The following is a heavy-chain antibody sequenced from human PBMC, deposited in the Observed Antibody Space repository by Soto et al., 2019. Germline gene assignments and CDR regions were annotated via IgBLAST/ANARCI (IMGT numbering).Heavy chain of an antibody. CDR3: AHKGYGDYPLDY. Sequence: QITLKESGPPLVKPTQTLTLTCTFSGFSLSTSGVGVGWIRQSPGKALEWLAVIYWDGYKHYSPSLKSRLTITEDTSKNQVVLTMTNMDPVDTATYSCAHKGYGDYPLDYWGQGTLVTVSS. CDR2: IYWDGYK. J-gene: IGHJ4*02. V-gene: IGHV2-5*02. CDR1: GFSLSTSGVG. D-gene: IGHD4-17*01.